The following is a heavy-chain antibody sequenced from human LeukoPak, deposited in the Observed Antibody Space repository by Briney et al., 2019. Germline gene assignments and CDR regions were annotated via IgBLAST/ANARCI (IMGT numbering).Heavy chain of an antibody. Sequence: GGSLRLFCAASGFTFSRYGMHWLRQAPGKGLEWVAVIAYDGSNKYYADSVKGRFTISRDNSKNRLYLQMNSLRAEDTAVYYCAEESRGSSWILPYYYYGMDVWGQGTTVTVSS. CDR2: IAYDGSNK. J-gene: IGHJ6*02. CDR3: AEESRGSSWILPYYYYGMDV. V-gene: IGHV3-30*18. CDR1: GFTFSRYG. D-gene: IGHD6-13*01.